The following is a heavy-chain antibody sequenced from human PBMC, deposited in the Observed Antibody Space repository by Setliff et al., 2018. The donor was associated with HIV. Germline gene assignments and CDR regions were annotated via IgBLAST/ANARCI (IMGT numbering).Heavy chain of an antibody. V-gene: IGHV1-69*13. Sequence: SVKVSCKASGYTFTGYYMHWVRQAPGQGLGWFGGIIPIFGSANYAQRFLGRLTITADYMELSSLRPEDTAVYFCARGRDSYLGGVGFWGQGTPVTVSS. J-gene: IGHJ4*02. CDR3: ARGRDSYLGGVGF. CDR1: GYTFTGYY. D-gene: IGHD7-27*01. CDR2: IIPIFGSA.